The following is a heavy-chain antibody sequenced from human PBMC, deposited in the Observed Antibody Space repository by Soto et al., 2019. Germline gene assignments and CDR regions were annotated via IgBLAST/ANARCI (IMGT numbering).Heavy chain of an antibody. Sequence: SETLSLTCTVSGGSITSSYWSWIRRPPGKGLEWIAYIYDTGISGYTPSTSYNPSLKSRVTMSVDTSKSQFSLKLTSVTAADTAVYYCARGEDAFFYYGLVVCGQAILVT. CDR2: IYDTGISGYTPST. CDR3: ARGEDAFFYYGLVV. V-gene: IGHV4-59*01. CDR1: GGSITSSY. J-gene: IGHJ6*02.